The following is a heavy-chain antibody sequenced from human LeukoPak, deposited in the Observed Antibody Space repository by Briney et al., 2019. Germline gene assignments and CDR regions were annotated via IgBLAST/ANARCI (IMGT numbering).Heavy chain of an antibody. CDR1: GYTLTELS. Sequence: SVKVSCKVSGYTLTELSLHWVRQAPGKGLEWMGRFDPEDGETIYARKFQGRVTMTEDTSTDTAYMELSSLRPEDTAVYFCAVSLTTGGYYGMDVWGQGTTVTVSS. CDR2: FDPEDGET. V-gene: IGHV1-24*01. J-gene: IGHJ6*02. CDR3: AVSLTTGGYYGMDV. D-gene: IGHD1-1*01.